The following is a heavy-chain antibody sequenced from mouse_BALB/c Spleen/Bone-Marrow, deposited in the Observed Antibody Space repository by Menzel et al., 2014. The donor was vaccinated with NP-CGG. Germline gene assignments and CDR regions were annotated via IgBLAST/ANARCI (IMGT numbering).Heavy chain of an antibody. CDR3: ARQKYGYAMDY. Sequence: VQLQQSGPGLVAPSHSLSITCTISGFSLTSYGVHWVRQPPGKGLEWLVVIWSDGSTTYNSALKSRLSISKDNPKNRVFLKMNSLQTDDTAMYYCARQKYGYAMDYWGQGTSVTFSS. J-gene: IGHJ4*01. D-gene: IGHD1-1*02. CDR1: GFSLTSYG. CDR2: IWSDGST. V-gene: IGHV2-6-1*01.